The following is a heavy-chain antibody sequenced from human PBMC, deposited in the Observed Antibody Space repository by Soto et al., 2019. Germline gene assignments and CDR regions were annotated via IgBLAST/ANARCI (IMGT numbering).Heavy chain of an antibody. D-gene: IGHD5-12*01. J-gene: IGHJ4*02. CDR3: TRDSGYTNSWLY. V-gene: IGHV3-49*04. Sequence: PGGSLRRSCAASGLTLGDYTMSWVRQAPGKGLEWVGLMKGTSFGGTTEYAASVKGRFIISRDHSENIAYLQMNSLKTEDTAIYYCTRDSGYTNSWLYWGQGTLVTVSS. CDR1: GLTLGDYT. CDR2: MKGTSFGGTT.